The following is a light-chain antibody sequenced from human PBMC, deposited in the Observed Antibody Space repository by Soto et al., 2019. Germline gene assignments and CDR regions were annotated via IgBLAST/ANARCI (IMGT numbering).Light chain of an antibody. Sequence: QSVLTQPPSASGTPGQRVTISCSGSSSNIGINTVNWYQQLPGTAPKLLIYNNNQRPSGVPDRFSGSKSGTSASLAISGLQSEDEADYYCAAWDDSLHVVVFGGGTKLTVL. J-gene: IGLJ2*01. CDR1: SSNIGINT. V-gene: IGLV1-44*01. CDR2: NNN. CDR3: AAWDDSLHVVV.